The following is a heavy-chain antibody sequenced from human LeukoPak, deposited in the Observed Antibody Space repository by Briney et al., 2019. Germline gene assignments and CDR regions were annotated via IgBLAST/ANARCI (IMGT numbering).Heavy chain of an antibody. CDR3: AKDCTVILWFGELLWGPYFDY. V-gene: IGHV3-23*01. J-gene: IGHJ4*02. D-gene: IGHD3-10*01. CDR1: GFTFSSYA. CDR2: ISGSGGST. Sequence: PGGSLRLSCAASGFTFSSYAMSWVRQAPGKGLEWVSAISGSGGSTYYADSVKGRFTISRDNSKNTLYLQMNSLRAEDTAVYYCAKDCTVILWFGELLWGPYFDYWGQGTLVTVSS.